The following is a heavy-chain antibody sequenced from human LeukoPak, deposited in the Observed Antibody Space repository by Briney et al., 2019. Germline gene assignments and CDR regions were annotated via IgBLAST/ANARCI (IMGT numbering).Heavy chain of an antibody. J-gene: IGHJ5*02. CDR2: INPGDGST. V-gene: IGHV1-46*01. D-gene: IGHD6-19*01. CDR1: GYAFTTFY. Sequence: ASVTVSCKASGYAFTTFYMHWVRQVPGQGLEWMGVINPGDGSTIYAQKFKARVTITRDTSAATVYMQLSSLRSEDTAIYYCVRALYRTGRYDTWGEGTLVTVSS. CDR3: VRALYRTGRYDT.